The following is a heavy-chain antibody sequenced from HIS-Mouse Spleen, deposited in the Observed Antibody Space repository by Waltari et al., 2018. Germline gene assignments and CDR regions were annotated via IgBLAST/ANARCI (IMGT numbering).Heavy chain of an antibody. CDR1: GGSISSSSYY. Sequence: QLQLQESGPGLVKPSETLSLTCTVSGGSISSSSYYWGWIRQHPGKGLEWIGSIYYSGSTYYNPSLKSRVTISVDTSKNQFSLKLSSVTAADTAVYYCARDRELYFDYWGQGTLVTVSS. V-gene: IGHV4-39*07. CDR3: ARDRELYFDY. D-gene: IGHD1-26*01. CDR2: IYYSGST. J-gene: IGHJ4*02.